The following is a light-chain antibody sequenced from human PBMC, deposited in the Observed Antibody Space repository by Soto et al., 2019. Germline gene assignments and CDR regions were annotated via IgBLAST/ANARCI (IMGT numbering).Light chain of an antibody. CDR3: HAYGISRWV. Sequence: QSVLTQPPSVSGAPGQRVTISCTGSSSNIGAGYDVHWYQQLPGTAPKLLIYGNSNRPSGVPDRFSGSKSGTSASLAITGVQAEDESDYHSHAYGISRWVFGGGTKVTVL. V-gene: IGLV1-40*01. CDR2: GNS. CDR1: SSNIGAGYD. J-gene: IGLJ3*02.